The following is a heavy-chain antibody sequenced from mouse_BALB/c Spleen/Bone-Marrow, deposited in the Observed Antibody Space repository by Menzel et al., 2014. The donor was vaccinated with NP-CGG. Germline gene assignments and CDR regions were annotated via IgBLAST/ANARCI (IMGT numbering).Heavy chain of an antibody. CDR2: ISSGGSST. D-gene: IGHD3-2*02. Sequence: EVQLVESGGDLVKPGGSLKLSCVASGFTFSSYGMSWVRQTPGKRLEWVATISSGGSSTYYPASVKGRFTISRDNAKSTLYLQMSSLNSEDTAMYYCTRRPLQANSYFDCWGQGTTLTVSS. CDR1: GFTFSSYG. J-gene: IGHJ2*01. V-gene: IGHV5-6*01. CDR3: TRRPLQANSYFDC.